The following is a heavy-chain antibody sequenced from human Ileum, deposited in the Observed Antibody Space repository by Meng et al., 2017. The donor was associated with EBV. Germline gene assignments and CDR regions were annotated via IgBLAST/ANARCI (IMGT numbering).Heavy chain of an antibody. J-gene: IGHJ4*02. Sequence: QVHANQGGAGLWKPSETLSLTCAVSGGSFSGVYWSWIRQPPGKGLEWIGEINESGDTTYNPAFKSRVTISADTAKKQFALKLNSVTAADMAVYYCRNAWCRHDSCSDSWGQGTLVTVSS. D-gene: IGHD2-8*01. CDR2: INESGDT. CDR3: RNAWCRHDSCSDS. CDR1: GGSFSGVY. V-gene: IGHV4-34*01.